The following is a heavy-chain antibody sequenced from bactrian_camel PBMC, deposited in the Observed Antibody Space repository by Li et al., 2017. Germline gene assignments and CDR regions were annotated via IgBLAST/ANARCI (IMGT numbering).Heavy chain of an antibody. Sequence: QLVESGGGLVQPGGSLRLSCAASGFAFGTADVNWARQVPGKGLEWVSTITSGGGNTYYADSVKERFTISRDNAKNTLYLQLNSLKTEDTAMYYCARRGYGGSWQVAPLFGYWGQGTQVTVS. V-gene: IGHV3S40*01. CDR3: ARRGYGGSWQVAPLFGY. CDR1: GFAFGTAD. J-gene: IGHJ6*01. D-gene: IGHD6*01. CDR2: ITSGGGNT.